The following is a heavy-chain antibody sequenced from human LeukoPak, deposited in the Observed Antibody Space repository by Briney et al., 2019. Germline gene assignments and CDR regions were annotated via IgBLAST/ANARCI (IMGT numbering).Heavy chain of an antibody. CDR1: GGSFSGYY. J-gene: IGHJ6*03. CDR2: INHRGST. Sequence: PSETLSLTCAVYGGSFSGYYWSWIRQPPGKWLEWIGEINHRGSTNDNPSLKSRVTISVDTSKNQFSLKLSSVTAADTAVYCCARTVRRYYDFWSGYSSYSYMDVWGKGTTVTVSS. V-gene: IGHV4-34*01. D-gene: IGHD3-3*01. CDR3: ARTVRRYYDFWSGYSSYSYMDV.